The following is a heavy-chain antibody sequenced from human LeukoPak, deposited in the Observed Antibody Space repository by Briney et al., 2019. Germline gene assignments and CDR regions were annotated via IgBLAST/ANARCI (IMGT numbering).Heavy chain of an antibody. Sequence: GGSLRLSCAASGFTFSSYGMHWVRQAPGKGLEWVAVIWYDGSNKYYADSVKGRFTISRDNSKNTLYLQMNILRAEDTAVYYCARISSIRAYYFDYWGQGTLVTVSS. CDR3: ARISSIRAYYFDY. CDR2: IWYDGSNK. D-gene: IGHD2-21*01. CDR1: GFTFSSYG. V-gene: IGHV3-33*01. J-gene: IGHJ4*02.